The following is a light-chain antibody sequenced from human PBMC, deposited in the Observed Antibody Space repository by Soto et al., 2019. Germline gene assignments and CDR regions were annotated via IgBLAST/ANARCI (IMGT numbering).Light chain of an antibody. Sequence: EIVIKQSPATVSVSPGEGATLSCRASQSVSSNLAWYQQKPGQAPRLLIYGASTRATGIPARFSGSGSGTEFTLTISSLQSEDFAVYYCQQDNNWPRTFGQGTKVDIK. V-gene: IGKV3-15*01. CDR2: GAS. CDR3: QQDNNWPRT. J-gene: IGKJ1*01. CDR1: QSVSSN.